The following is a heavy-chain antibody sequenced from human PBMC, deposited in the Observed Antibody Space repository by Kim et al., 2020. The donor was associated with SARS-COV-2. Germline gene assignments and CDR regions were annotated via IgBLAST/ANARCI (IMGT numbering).Heavy chain of an antibody. Sequence: YSYSWQGRFTISRENSKTTLYLQINSLRAEDTAVYYSGRWGTVEATIDYWGQGTLVTVSS. J-gene: IGHJ4*02. V-gene: IGHV3-23*01. CDR3: GRWGTVEATIDY. D-gene: IGHD1-26*01.